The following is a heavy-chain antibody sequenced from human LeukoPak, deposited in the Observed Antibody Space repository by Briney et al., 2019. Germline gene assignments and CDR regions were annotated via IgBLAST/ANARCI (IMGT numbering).Heavy chain of an antibody. CDR3: ARGLYDAFDI. CDR2: IYYSGST. J-gene: IGHJ3*02. CDR1: GGSISSYY. V-gene: IGHV4-59*01. D-gene: IGHD2-2*02. Sequence: SETLSLTCTVSGGSISSYYWSWIRQPPGKGLEWIGHIYYSGSTNYNPSLKSRVTISVDTSKNQFSLKLSSVTAADTAVYYCARGLYDAFDIWGQGTMVTVSS.